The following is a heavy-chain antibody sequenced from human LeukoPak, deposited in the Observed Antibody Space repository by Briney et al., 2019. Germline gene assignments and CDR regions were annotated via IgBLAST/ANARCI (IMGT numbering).Heavy chain of an antibody. J-gene: IGHJ4*02. CDR3: AKGGHDFNPFYW. CDR1: GFTFSTYA. D-gene: IGHD2-15*01. V-gene: IGHV3-23*01. CDR2: IKAGGGDP. Sequence: GGSLRLSCADSGFTFSTYAMGWVRQAPGKGLEWVSSIKAGGGDPFYADSVKGRVTISRDNSKNTLFLQLNSLRAEDTAVYHCAKGGHDFNPFYWWGQGTLVTVSS.